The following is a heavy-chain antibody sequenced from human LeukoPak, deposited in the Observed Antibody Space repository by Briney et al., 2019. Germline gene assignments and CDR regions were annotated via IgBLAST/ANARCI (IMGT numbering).Heavy chain of an antibody. D-gene: IGHD2-2*01. J-gene: IGHJ4*02. CDR2: IYSGGST. CDR1: GFTVSSNY. V-gene: IGHV3-53*01. Sequence: GGSLRLSCAASGFTVSSNYMSWVRQAPGKGLEWVSVIYSGGSTYYADSVKGRFTISRDNSKNTLYLQMNSLRAEDTAVYYCARALILGLVPAAITWGYWGRGTLVTVSS. CDR3: ARALILGLVPAAITWGY.